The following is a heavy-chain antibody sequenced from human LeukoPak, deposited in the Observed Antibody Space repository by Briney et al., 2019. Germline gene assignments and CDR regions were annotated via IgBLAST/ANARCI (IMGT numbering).Heavy chain of an antibody. J-gene: IGHJ5*02. Sequence: GGSLRLSCAASGFTFKLYWIHWVRQVPGKRPVWVSRINDDGSDTVYADSVRGRFTISRDDAKNTVYLQMNNLRAEDTAVYHCVRGGPSTWSWGQGTLVTVSS. D-gene: IGHD2-15*01. CDR2: INDDGSDT. CDR3: VRGGPSTWS. CDR1: GFTFKLYW. V-gene: IGHV3-74*01.